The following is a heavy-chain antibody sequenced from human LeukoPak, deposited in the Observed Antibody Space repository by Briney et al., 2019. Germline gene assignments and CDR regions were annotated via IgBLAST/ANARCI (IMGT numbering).Heavy chain of an antibody. D-gene: IGHD3-9*01. V-gene: IGHV4-34*01. CDR1: GGSFSGYY. CDR2: INHSGST. Sequence: SETLSLTCAVYGGSFSGYYWSWIRQPPGKGLEWIGEINHSGSTNYNPSLKSRVTISVDTSKNQFSLKLSSVTAADTAAYYCAVSYYDILTGYSSDWGQGTLVTVSS. CDR3: AVSYYDILTGYSSD. J-gene: IGHJ4*02.